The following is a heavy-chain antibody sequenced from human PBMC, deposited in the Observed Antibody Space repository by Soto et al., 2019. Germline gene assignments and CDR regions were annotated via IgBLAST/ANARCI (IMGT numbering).Heavy chain of an antibody. Sequence: GGSLRLSCTASGFTFSDYYMSWIRQAPGKGLECLSYITSSGSIMYYPAPVKGRFTVSRDNAKNLLYLQMSSLRADATAVYYCARAPSGSGGTTSCYDYWGLGTLVTVSS. CDR3: ARAPSGSGGTTSCYDY. CDR1: GFTFSDYY. V-gene: IGHV3-11*01. J-gene: IGHJ4*02. D-gene: IGHD2-2*01. CDR2: ITSSGSIM.